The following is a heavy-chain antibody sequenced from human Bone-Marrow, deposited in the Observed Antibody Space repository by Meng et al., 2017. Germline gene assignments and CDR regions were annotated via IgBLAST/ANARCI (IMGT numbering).Heavy chain of an antibody. Sequence: PSQTPPLPSPIPMCSRISGGYYWSCIRQPPGHGLEWIGYIYYRASTYHHPPLQTPVTISVDTSKNQVSLKLSSVTAADTAVYYCARVGRGETYFDLWGRGTLVTVSS. J-gene: IGHJ2*01. CDR2: IYYRAST. V-gene: IGHV4-31*01. CDR3: ARVGRGETYFDL. D-gene: IGHD5-24*01. CDR1: MCSRISGGYY.